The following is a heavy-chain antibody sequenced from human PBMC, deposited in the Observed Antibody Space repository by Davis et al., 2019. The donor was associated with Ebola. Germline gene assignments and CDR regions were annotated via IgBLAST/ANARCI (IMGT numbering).Heavy chain of an antibody. CDR2: INAGNGNT. Sequence: ASVKVSCKASAYTFTSYAMHRVRQAPGQRLEWMGWINAGNGNTKYSQKFQGRVTMTTDTSTSTAYMELRSLRSDDTAVYYCARDTSGIAVAGQWGQGTLVTVSS. CDR3: ARDTSGIAVAGQ. CDR1: AYTFTSYA. V-gene: IGHV1-3*01. D-gene: IGHD6-19*01. J-gene: IGHJ4*02.